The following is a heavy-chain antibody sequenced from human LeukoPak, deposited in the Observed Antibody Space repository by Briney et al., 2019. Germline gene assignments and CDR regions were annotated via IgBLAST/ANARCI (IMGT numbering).Heavy chain of an antibody. CDR2: IKSKTDGGTT. Sequence: GALRLSCAASGIPFSNAWMSWGRHAPGKGLGVVGRIKSKTDGGTTDYAAPVKGRFTISRDDSKNTLYLQMNSLKTEDTAVYYCTIRTIIGSFDYWGQGTLVTVSS. V-gene: IGHV3-15*01. CDR3: TIRTIIGSFDY. J-gene: IGHJ4*02. D-gene: IGHD2-2*01. CDR1: GIPFSNAW.